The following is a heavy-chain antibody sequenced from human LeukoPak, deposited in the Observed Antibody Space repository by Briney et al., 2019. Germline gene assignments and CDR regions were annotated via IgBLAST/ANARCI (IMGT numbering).Heavy chain of an antibody. CDR1: GYTFTGYY. Sequence: ASVKVSCKASGYTFTGYYMHWVRQAPGQGLEWMGWINPNSGGTNYAQKFQGRVTMTRDTSISTAYMELSRLRSDDTAVYYCARGSDYDFWSGLNWFDPWGQGTLVTVSS. D-gene: IGHD3-3*01. V-gene: IGHV1-2*02. CDR3: ARGSDYDFWSGLNWFDP. J-gene: IGHJ5*02. CDR2: INPNSGGT.